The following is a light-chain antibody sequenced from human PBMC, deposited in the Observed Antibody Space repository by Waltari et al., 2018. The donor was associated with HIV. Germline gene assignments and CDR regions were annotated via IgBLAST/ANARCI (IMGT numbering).Light chain of an antibody. Sequence: QAVLTQPPSVSGAPGQRVTIPCTGSSSNIGAGYDVHWYQQVPGTAPRLLIYDDTSRPAGVPDRFSGSNSGTSASLAITGLQAEDEADYYCQSYDDNLEGVFGGGTKLTVL. CDR3: QSYDDNLEGV. V-gene: IGLV1-40*01. J-gene: IGLJ3*02. CDR2: DDT. CDR1: SSNIGAGYD.